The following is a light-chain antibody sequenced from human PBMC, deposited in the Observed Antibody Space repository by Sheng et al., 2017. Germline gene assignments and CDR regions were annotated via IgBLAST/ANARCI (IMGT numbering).Light chain of an antibody. CDR1: NIASKS. Sequence: SYELTQPPSVSVGPRTDGQDYLWGINIASKSVHWYQQKPGQAPVLVVYDDSDRPSGIPERFSGSNSRNTATLTISRVVAGDEADYYCQVWDSSSDHPEVVFGGGTKLTVL. J-gene: IGLJ2*01. CDR3: QVWDSSSDHPEVV. V-gene: IGLV3-21*02. CDR2: DDS.